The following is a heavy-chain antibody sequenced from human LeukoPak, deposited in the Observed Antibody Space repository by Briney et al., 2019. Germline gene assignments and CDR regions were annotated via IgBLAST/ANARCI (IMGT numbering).Heavy chain of an antibody. CDR1: GFTFSNAW. D-gene: IGHD3-22*01. J-gene: IGHJ4*02. Sequence: GGSLRLSCAASGFTFSNAWMNWVRQAPGKGLEWVGRIKSKTDGGTADYAAPVKGRFTISRDDSKNTLYLQMNSLKTEDTAVYYCSTTYYYDSSEGYWGQGTLVTVFS. CDR3: STTYYYDSSEGY. CDR2: IKSKTDGGTA. V-gene: IGHV3-15*07.